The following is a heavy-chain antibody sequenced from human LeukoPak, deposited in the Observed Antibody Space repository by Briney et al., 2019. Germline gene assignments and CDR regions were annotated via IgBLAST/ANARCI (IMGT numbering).Heavy chain of an antibody. CDR3: ATSRLYYDILTGYYSPEDDAFNI. CDR2: IYSSGST. J-gene: IGHJ3*02. V-gene: IGHV4-59*08. Sequence: PSETLSLTCTVSGGSISSHYWSWIRQPPGKGLEWIGYIYSSGSTNYNPSLESRVTISEDTSKNQVSLKLSSVTAADTAVYYCATSRLYYDILTGYYSPEDDAFNIWGQGTMATVSS. CDR1: GGSISSHY. D-gene: IGHD3-9*01.